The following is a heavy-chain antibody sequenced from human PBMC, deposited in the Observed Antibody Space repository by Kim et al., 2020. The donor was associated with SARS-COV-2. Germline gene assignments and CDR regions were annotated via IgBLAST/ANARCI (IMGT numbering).Heavy chain of an antibody. J-gene: IGHJ4*02. CDR1: GFTFSSYA. CDR3: ARDREWQADYFDY. Sequence: GGSLRLSCAASGFTFSSYAMSWVRQAPGKGLEWVAAISGGGGSTYYADSVKGRFTISRDNSKNTLYLQMNSLRAEDTAVYYCARDREWQADYFDYWGQGTLVTVSS. V-gene: IGHV3-23*01. CDR2: ISGGGGST. D-gene: IGHD3-3*01.